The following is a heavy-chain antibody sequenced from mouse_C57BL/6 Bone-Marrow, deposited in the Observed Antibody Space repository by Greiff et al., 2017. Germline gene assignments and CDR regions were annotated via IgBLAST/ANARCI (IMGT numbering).Heavy chain of an antibody. J-gene: IGHJ1*03. V-gene: IGHV1-55*01. Sequence: QVQLQQPGAELVKPGASVKMSCKASGYTFTSYWITWVKQRPGQGLEWIGDINPGSGSTNYNEKFKSKATLTVDTSSSTADMQLSSLTSEDSAVYYCARPYYSNYWDFDVWGKGTTVTVSS. CDR1: GYTFTSYW. CDR2: INPGSGST. CDR3: ARPYYSNYWDFDV. D-gene: IGHD2-5*01.